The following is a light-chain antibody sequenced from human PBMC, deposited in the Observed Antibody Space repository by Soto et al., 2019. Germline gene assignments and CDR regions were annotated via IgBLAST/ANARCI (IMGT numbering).Light chain of an antibody. V-gene: IGKV3-11*01. Sequence: EIVLTQSPATLSLSPGERATLSCRASQSVSSYLTWYQQKPGQAPRLLIYDASNRATGIPARFSGSGYGTDFTLTISSLEHEDFAVYYCQQRSNWPINFGQGTRLEIK. J-gene: IGKJ5*01. CDR3: QQRSNWPIN. CDR2: DAS. CDR1: QSVSSY.